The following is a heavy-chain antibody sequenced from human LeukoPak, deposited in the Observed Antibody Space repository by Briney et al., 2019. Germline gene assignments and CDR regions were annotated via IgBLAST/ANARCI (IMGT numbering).Heavy chain of an antibody. D-gene: IGHD3-22*01. CDR2: INHSGST. J-gene: IGHJ4*02. CDR3: ARDRHRYHYDGSGYPPY. Sequence: SETLSLTCAVYGGSFSGYYWSWIRQPPGKGLEWIGEINHSGSTNYNPSLKSRVTISVDTSKNQFSLKLSSVTAADTAVYYCARDRHRYHYDGSGYPPYWGQGTLVTVSS. CDR1: GGSFSGYY. V-gene: IGHV4-34*01.